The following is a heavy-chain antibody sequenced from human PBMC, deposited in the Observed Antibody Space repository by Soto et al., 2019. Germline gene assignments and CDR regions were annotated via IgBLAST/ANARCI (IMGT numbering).Heavy chain of an antibody. J-gene: IGHJ4*02. V-gene: IGHV3-11*06. CDR1: GFTFSDYY. Sequence: GGSLRLSCAASGFTFSDYYMSWIRQAPGKGLEWVSYISSRSSYTNYADSVKGRFTISRDNAKNSLYLQMNSLRAEDTAEYSCERDSRHPGDSIVVVTAFDYWGQGTLVTVSS. CDR3: ERDSRHPGDSIVVVTAFDY. CDR2: ISSRSSYT. D-gene: IGHD2-21*02.